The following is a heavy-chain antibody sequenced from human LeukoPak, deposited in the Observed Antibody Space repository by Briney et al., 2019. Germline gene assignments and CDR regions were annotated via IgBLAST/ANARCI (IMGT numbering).Heavy chain of an antibody. Sequence: PSETLSLTCTVSGGSISSYYWSWIRQPPGKGLEWFGYVYYSVNTNYNPSLKSRVTISVDTSKNQFSLKLSSVTAADTAVYYCAREASDWDTAMVRARYFDYWGQGTLVTVSS. CDR2: VYYSVNT. D-gene: IGHD5-18*01. V-gene: IGHV4-59*01. CDR1: GGSISSYY. J-gene: IGHJ4*02. CDR3: AREASDWDTAMVRARYFDY.